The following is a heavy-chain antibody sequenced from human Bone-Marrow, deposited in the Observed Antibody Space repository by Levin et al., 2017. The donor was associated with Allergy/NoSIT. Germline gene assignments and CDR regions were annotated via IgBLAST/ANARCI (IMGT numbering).Heavy chain of an antibody. CDR3: AKGSIAAAGPGFDY. J-gene: IGHJ4*02. CDR1: GFTFDDYA. V-gene: IGHV3-9*01. D-gene: IGHD6-13*01. Sequence: GGSLRLSCAASGFTFDDYAMHWVRQAPGKGLEWVSGISWNSGSIGYADSVKGRFTISRDNAKNSLYLQMNSLRAEDTALYYCAKGSIAAAGPGFDYWGQGTLVTVSS. CDR2: ISWNSGSI.